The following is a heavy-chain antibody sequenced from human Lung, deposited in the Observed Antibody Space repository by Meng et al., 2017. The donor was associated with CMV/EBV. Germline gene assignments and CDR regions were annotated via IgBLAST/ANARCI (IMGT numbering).Heavy chain of an antibody. CDR3: AKDFEYSSSSGEFDH. D-gene: IGHD6-6*01. J-gene: IGHJ4*02. CDR2: ISGSGGST. Sequence: SCAASGFTFSSYAMSWVRQAPGKGLEWVSAISGSGGSTYYADSVKGRFTISRDNSKNTLYLQMNSLRAEDTAVYYCAKDFEYSSSSGEFDHWGQGXLVTVSS. V-gene: IGHV3-23*01. CDR1: GFTFSSYA.